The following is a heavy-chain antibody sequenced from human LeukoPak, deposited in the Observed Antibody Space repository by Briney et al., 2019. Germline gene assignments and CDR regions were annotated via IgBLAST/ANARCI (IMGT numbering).Heavy chain of an antibody. J-gene: IGHJ4*02. CDR3: ARVFSGWYFYFDN. CDR2: INSDGSST. V-gene: IGHV3-74*01. Sequence: GGSLILSCAASGFTFSSDWMHWVRQAPGKGLVWVSRINSDGSSTTYADSVKGRFTISRDNAKNTLYLQMNSLRAEDTGVYFCARVFSGWYFYFDNWGQGTLVTVSS. D-gene: IGHD6-19*01. CDR1: GFTFSSDW.